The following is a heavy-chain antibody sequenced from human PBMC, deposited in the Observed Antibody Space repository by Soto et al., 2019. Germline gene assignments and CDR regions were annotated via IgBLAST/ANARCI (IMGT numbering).Heavy chain of an antibody. CDR3: ARGPLYYFDY. J-gene: IGHJ4*02. V-gene: IGHV3-21*02. CDR2: ISSSSTNI. CDR1: GFIFTSYT. Sequence: EVQLVESGGGLVKPGGSLRLSCAASGFIFTSYTMNWVRRAPGKGLEWVSSISSSSTNIQYADSVKGRFTISRDNAKKSLYLQMNSLRAEDTAVYYCARGPLYYFDYWGQGTLVTVSS.